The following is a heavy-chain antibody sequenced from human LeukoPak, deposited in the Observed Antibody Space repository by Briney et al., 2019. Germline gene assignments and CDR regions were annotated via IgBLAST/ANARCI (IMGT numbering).Heavy chain of an antibody. Sequence: PGRSLRLSCAASGFTFSSYGMHWVRQAPGKGLEWVAVISYDGSNKYYADSVKGRFTISRDNSKNTLYLQMNSLRAEDTAVYYCAKDSAHYYDSSGYSHFDYWGQGTLVTVSS. CDR2: ISYDGSNK. J-gene: IGHJ4*02. D-gene: IGHD3-22*01. CDR1: GFTFSSYG. CDR3: AKDSAHYYDSSGYSHFDY. V-gene: IGHV3-30*18.